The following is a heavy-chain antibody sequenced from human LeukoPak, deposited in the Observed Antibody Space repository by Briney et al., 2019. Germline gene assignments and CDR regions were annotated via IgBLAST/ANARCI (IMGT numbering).Heavy chain of an antibody. V-gene: IGHV4-31*01. D-gene: IGHD5-12*01. CDR1: GGSITSGGDY. Sequence: PAETLSLTCTVSGGSITSGGDYWIRIRQHPGKGLEWIGYIYYSESTNYNPSLKSTVAVSTATTKNQLSLKLSAVTAADTAAYFCARRPWQIDYWGQGTLCTVSS. J-gene: IGHJ4*02. CDR3: ARRPWQIDY. CDR2: IYYSEST.